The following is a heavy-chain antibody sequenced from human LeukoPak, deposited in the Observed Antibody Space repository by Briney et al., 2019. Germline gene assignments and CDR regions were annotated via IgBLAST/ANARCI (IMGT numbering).Heavy chain of an antibody. Sequence: GSLRLSCAASGFTFSNYGMHWVRQAPGKGLEWVAVISYDGSNKYYADSVKGRFTISRDNSKNTLYLQMNSLRAEDTAVYYCAKVGYCSSTSCYKRGYWYFDLWGRGTLVTVSS. V-gene: IGHV3-30*18. CDR1: GFTFSNYG. CDR2: ISYDGSNK. D-gene: IGHD2-2*02. J-gene: IGHJ2*01. CDR3: AKVGYCSSTSCYKRGYWYFDL.